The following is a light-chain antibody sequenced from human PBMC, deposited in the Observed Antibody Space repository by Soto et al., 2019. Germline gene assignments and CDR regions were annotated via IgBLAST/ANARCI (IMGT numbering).Light chain of an antibody. V-gene: IGLV2-11*03. CDR1: GGYNY. Sequence: GGYNYVSWYQKNPGKVPKLMIYDVSKRPSGVPDRFSGSKSGNTASLTISGLQAEDEADYYCCSYAGRDTLYVLGSGTKVTVL. J-gene: IGLJ1*01. CDR2: DVS. CDR3: CSYAGRDTLYV.